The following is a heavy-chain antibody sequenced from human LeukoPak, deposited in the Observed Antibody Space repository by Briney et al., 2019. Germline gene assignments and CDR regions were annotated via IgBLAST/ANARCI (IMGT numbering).Heavy chain of an antibody. CDR1: GYTFTSYG. D-gene: IGHD1-26*01. CDR2: ISAYNGNT. J-gene: IGHJ4*02. CDR3: ARSSTWEPFDY. V-gene: IGHV1-18*01. Sequence: ASVKVSCKASGYTFTSYGISWVRQAPGQGLEWMGWISAYNGNTNYARKLQDRVSMTTATSTSTAYMELRGLRSDDTAVYYCARSSTWEPFDYWGQGTLVTVSS.